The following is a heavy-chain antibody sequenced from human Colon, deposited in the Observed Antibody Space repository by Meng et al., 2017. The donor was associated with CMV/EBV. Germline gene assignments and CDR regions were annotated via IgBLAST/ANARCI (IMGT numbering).Heavy chain of an antibody. D-gene: IGHD5-24*01. CDR1: RFTFSSYS. Sequence: GESLKISCAGSRFTFSSYSMNWVRQAPGKGLEWVAAITASATRTYYADPVKGRFTIARDDSKNTVYLQMNSLRAEDTAVYYCAKAQEGRDGYHRAFDIWGQGTMVTVSS. CDR2: ITASATRT. CDR3: AKAQEGRDGYHRAFDI. V-gene: IGHV3-23*01. J-gene: IGHJ3*02.